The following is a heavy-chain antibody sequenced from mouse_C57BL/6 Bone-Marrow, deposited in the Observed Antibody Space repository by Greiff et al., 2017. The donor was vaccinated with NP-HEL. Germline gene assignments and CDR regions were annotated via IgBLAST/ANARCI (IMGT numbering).Heavy chain of an antibody. Sequence: VQLQQSGPELVKPGASVKISCKASGYSFTSYYIHWVKRRPGQGLEWIGWIYPGSGNTKYNEKFKGKATLTADTSSSTAYMQLSSLTSEDSAVYYCARKTGGGYWYFDVWGTGTTVTVSS. CDR3: ARKTGGGYWYFDV. D-gene: IGHD4-1*01. V-gene: IGHV1-66*01. CDR2: IYPGSGNT. CDR1: GYSFTSYY. J-gene: IGHJ1*03.